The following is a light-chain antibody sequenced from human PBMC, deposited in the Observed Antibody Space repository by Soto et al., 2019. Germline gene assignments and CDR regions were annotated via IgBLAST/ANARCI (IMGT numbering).Light chain of an antibody. CDR1: QTVRNNY. CDR2: GVS. J-gene: IGKJ1*01. Sequence: EFVLTQSPGTLSLSPWERATLSCRASQTVRNNYLAWYQQKPGQAPRLLIWGVSNRATGIPDRFSGGGSGTDFTLTISRLEPEDFVVFYCYQYGSTPPTFGQGTKVDIK. V-gene: IGKV3-20*01. CDR3: YQYGSTPPT.